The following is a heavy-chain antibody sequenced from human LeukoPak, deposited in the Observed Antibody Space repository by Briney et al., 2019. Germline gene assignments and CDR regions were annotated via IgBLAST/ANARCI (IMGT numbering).Heavy chain of an antibody. CDR1: GYTFTSYG. J-gene: IGHJ4*02. CDR3: ARENSGYSGYDSPGPYSSGWYYFDY. Sequence: ASVKVSCKASGYTFTSYGISWVRQAPGQGLEWMGWISAYNGNTNYAQKLQGRVTMTTDTSTSTAYMELRSLRSDDTAVYYCARENSGYSGYDSPGPYSSGWYYFDYWGQGTLVTVSS. V-gene: IGHV1-18*01. D-gene: IGHD5-12*01. CDR2: ISAYNGNT.